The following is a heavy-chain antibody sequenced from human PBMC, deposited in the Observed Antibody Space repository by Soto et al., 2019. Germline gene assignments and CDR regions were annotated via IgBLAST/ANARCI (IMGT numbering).Heavy chain of an antibody. J-gene: IGHJ4*02. D-gene: IGHD3-10*01. CDR2: IIPIFGTP. CDR1: GGIFSTYA. CDR3: ARDRDDYGSGNYYNRIDF. V-gene: IGHV1-69*01. Sequence: QVQLVQSGAEVKKPGSSVKVSCKASGGIFSTYAISWLRRAPGQGLESMGGIIPIFGTPNYAQRFQGRVTITADESTSTAYMELSRLRSEDTAVYYCARDRDDYGSGNYYNRIDFWGQGTLVTVSS.